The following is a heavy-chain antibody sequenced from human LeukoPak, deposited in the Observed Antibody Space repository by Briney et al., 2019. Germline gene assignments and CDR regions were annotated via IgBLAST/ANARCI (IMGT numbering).Heavy chain of an antibody. CDR1: GGSISSGGYY. J-gene: IGHJ4*02. D-gene: IGHD1-26*01. CDR2: IYYSGTT. Sequence: PSETLSLTCTVSGGSISSGGYYWSWIRQHPGKGLEWIGYIYYSGTTYYNPSLKSRVTMSVDTSKNQLSLKLISVTAADTAVYYCARDVTGGSYFDYWGQGTLVTVSS. CDR3: ARDVTGGSYFDY. V-gene: IGHV4-31*03.